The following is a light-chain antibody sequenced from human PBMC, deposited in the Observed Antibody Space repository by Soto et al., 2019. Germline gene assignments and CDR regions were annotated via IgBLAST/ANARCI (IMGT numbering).Light chain of an antibody. CDR2: DAS. Sequence: EIVLTQSPATLSLSPGERATLSCRASQSVSSYLAWYQQKPGQAPRLLIYDASNRATGIPARFGGSGSGTDFTLTISRLEPEDCAVYYCQQRSNWPLLTFGGGTKVEIK. J-gene: IGKJ4*01. V-gene: IGKV3-11*01. CDR1: QSVSSY. CDR3: QQRSNWPLLT.